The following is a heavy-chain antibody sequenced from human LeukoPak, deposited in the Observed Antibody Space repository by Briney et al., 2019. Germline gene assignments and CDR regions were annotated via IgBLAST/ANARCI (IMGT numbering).Heavy chain of an antibody. CDR2: RKHDGSEN. CDR3: ARDGPHVVGAPYRY. Sequence: PAGTLSLTCTVSGCTFSSYCFYWVRLPQPQGQERVANRKHDGSENYYLDSVQDRFAISRDNAKNSLYLQMNSLRAEDTAVYHCARDGPHVVGAPYRYWGQGTLVTVSS. D-gene: IGHD1-26*01. CDR1: GCTFSSYC. V-gene: IGHV3-7*01. J-gene: IGHJ4*02.